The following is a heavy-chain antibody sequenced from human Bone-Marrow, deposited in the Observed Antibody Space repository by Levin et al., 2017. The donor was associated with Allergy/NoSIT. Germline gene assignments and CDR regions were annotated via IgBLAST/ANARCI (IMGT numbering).Heavy chain of an antibody. CDR3: ASQPGIAAAGTGYYYYGMDV. V-gene: IGHV3-7*01. CDR2: IKQDGSET. Sequence: PGESLKISCVGSGLTFSRYWMNWVRQAPGKGLEWVANIKQDGSETYFADSVRGRFTISRANAANSVFLEMNGLRAEDTAVYYCASQPGIAAAGTGYYYYGMDVWGQGTTVTVSS. J-gene: IGHJ6*02. D-gene: IGHD6-13*01. CDR1: GLTFSRYW.